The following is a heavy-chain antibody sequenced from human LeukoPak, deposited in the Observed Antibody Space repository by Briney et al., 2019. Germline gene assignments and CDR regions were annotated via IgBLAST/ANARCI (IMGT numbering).Heavy chain of an antibody. J-gene: IGHJ6*03. V-gene: IGHV3-30*04. Sequence: PGRSLRLSCAASGFTFSSYAMHWVRQAPGKGLEGVAVISYDGSNKNNADTVKGRFTISRDNSKNSLYLQMNSLRAEDTAVYFCARVAAAGTYYYYYMDVWGKGTTVTVSS. D-gene: IGHD6-13*01. CDR3: ARVAAAGTYYYYYMDV. CDR1: GFTFSSYA. CDR2: ISYDGSNK.